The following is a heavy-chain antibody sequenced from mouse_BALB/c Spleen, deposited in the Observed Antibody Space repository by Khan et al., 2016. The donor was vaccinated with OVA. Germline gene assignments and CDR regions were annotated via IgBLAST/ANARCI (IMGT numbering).Heavy chain of an antibody. Sequence: EVQLQESGPELVKPGASVKIPCKASGYTFTDYNMDWVKQSHGKSLEWIGDITPNNGGTIYNQRFKGQATLTVDKSSSTAYMELRSLTSEDTAVYYWRGGGHGSPFDYWGQGTTLTVSS. CDR3: RGGGHGSPFDY. J-gene: IGHJ2*01. CDR1: GYTFTDYN. V-gene: IGHV1-18*01. D-gene: IGHD1-1*01. CDR2: ITPNNGGT.